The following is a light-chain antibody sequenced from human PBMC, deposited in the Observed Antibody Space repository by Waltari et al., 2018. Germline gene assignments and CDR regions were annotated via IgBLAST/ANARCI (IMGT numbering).Light chain of an antibody. CDR3: QQTYNTPPYT. J-gene: IGKJ2*01. CDR2: AAS. V-gene: IGKV1-39*01. Sequence: DIQMTQSPSSLSASVGDRVTITCRASQTISNYLNWYQQKPWKAPELLISAASSLQGGVPSRFSGSGSGTDFTLTISSLRPEDFATYYCQQTYNTPPYTFGQGTKLEIK. CDR1: QTISNY.